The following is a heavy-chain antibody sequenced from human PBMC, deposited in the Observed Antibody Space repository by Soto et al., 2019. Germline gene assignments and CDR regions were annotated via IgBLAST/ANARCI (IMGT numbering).Heavy chain of an antibody. CDR2: ISYDEIYT. CDR1: GFIASTSY. CDR3: ARDPHTQIYDSSGYLFYYYGMDV. Sequence: PGGSLRLSCAASGFIASTSYIFWVRQAPGKGLEWVAIISYDEIYTYYADSVKGRFTISRDNSKNTLYLQMNSLRAEDTAVYYCARDPHTQIYDSSGYLFYYYGMDVWGQGTTVTVSS. D-gene: IGHD3-22*01. J-gene: IGHJ6*02. V-gene: IGHV3-30*14.